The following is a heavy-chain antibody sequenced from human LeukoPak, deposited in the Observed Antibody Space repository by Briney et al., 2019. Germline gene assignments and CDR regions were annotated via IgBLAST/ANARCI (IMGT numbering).Heavy chain of an antibody. CDR3: ARAKMVATGGFDY. Sequence: GESLKISCKGSGYSFTTYWIGWVRQMPGKGLEWMGIIYPGDSDTRYSPSFQGQVTISADKSISTAYLQWSSLKASDTAMYYCARAKMVATGGFDYWGQGTLVTVSS. CDR1: GYSFTTYW. V-gene: IGHV5-51*01. D-gene: IGHD5-12*01. CDR2: IYPGDSDT. J-gene: IGHJ4*02.